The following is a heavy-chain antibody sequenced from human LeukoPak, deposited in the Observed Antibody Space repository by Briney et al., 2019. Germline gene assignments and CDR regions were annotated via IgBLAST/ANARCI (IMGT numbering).Heavy chain of an antibody. CDR3: ARGGGYSYGWRTVYYYYGMDV. V-gene: IGHV1-8*01. D-gene: IGHD5-18*01. Sequence: ASVKVSCKASGYTFTSHDINWVRQATGQGLEWMGWMNPNSGNTGYAQKFQGRVTMTRNISISTVYMELNSLRSEDTAVYYCARGGGYSYGWRTVYYYYGMDVWGQGTTVTVSS. J-gene: IGHJ6*02. CDR2: MNPNSGNT. CDR1: GYTFTSHD.